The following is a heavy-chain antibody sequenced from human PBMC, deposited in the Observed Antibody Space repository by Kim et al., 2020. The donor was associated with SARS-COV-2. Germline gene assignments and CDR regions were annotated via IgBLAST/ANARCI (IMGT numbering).Heavy chain of an antibody. CDR1: GYTFTSYD. D-gene: IGHD3-10*01. Sequence: ASVKVSCRTSGYTFTSYDINWVRQATGQGLEWMGWMHPNSGSTGYAQKFRGRVTMTRNTSISTAYLELSSLRSEDTAVYYCTRGKEITMVRGVVIPNPNCFDPWGQGTLVTVSS. CDR3: TRGKEITMVRGVVIPNPNCFDP. J-gene: IGHJ5*02. V-gene: IGHV1-8*01. CDR2: MHPNSGST.